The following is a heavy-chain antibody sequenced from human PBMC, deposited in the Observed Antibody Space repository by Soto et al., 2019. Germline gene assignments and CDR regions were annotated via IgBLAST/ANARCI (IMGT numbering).Heavy chain of an antibody. J-gene: IGHJ4*02. D-gene: IGHD3-3*01. CDR3: ARAENDFWSGYYTTRKTFDY. CDR2: INAGNGNT. Sequence: GASVKVSCKASGYTFTSYAMHWGRQAPGQRLEWMGWINAGNGNTKYSQKFQGRVTITRDTSASTAYMELSSLRSEDTAVYYCARAENDFWSGYYTTRKTFDYWGQGTLVTVSS. CDR1: GYTFTSYA. V-gene: IGHV1-3*01.